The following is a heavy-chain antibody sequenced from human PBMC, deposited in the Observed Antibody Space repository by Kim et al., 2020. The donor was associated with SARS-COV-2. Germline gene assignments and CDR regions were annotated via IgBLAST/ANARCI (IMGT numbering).Heavy chain of an antibody. CDR2: IYPSDSHT. V-gene: IGHV5-51*01. Sequence: GESLKISCKASGYSFINYWIGWVRQMPGKGLEWMGIIYPSDSHTIYSPSFQGQVTISADKSISTAYLQWSSLKASDTAMYYCARNPVGAPFDSWGQGTLVTVSS. J-gene: IGHJ4*02. CDR3: ARNPVGAPFDS. D-gene: IGHD1-26*01. CDR1: GYSFINYW.